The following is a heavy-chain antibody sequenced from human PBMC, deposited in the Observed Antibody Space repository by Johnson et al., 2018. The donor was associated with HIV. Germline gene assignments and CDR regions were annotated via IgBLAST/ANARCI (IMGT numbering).Heavy chain of an antibody. CDR3: AIRDAGGRDAFDI. J-gene: IGHJ3*02. CDR1: GFTFSSYA. CDR2: ISYDGSNK. Sequence: QVQLVESGGGVVQPGRSLRLSCAASGFTFSSYAMHWVRQAPGKGLEWVAVISYDGSNKYYADSVKGRFTISRDNSKNTLYLQMNSLRAEDTAVYYCAIRDAGGRDAFDIWGQGTKVTVSS. D-gene: IGHD1-26*01. V-gene: IGHV3-30-3*01.